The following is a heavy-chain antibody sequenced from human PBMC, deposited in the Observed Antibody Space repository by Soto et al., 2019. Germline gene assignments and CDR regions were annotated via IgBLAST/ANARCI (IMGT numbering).Heavy chain of an antibody. CDR1: GGSITSSSHY. CDR3: ARSSITPRLFMYPSHY. CDR2: IYYDGNT. Sequence: QLQLQESGPGLVKPSETLSLTCTVSGGSITSSSHYWGWIRQPPGKGLECIGNIYYDGNTYYNPSLKGRVTISLDTSKNQFSLRLNSVTAADTAVYYCARSSITPRLFMYPSHYWGQGTLVTVSS. D-gene: IGHD6-6*01. J-gene: IGHJ4*02. V-gene: IGHV4-39*01.